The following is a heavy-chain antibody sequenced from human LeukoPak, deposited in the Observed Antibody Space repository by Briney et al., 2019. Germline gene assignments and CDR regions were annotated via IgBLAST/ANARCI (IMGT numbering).Heavy chain of an antibody. CDR1: GGSISSGDYY. J-gene: IGHJ3*02. CDR2: IYYSGST. V-gene: IGHV4-30-4*01. D-gene: IGHD1-20*01. CDR3: ATTGIPGHDAFDI. Sequence: PSETLSLTCTVSGGSISSGDYYWSWIRQPPGKGLEWIGYIYYSGSTYYNPSLKSRVTISVDTSKNQFSLKLSSVTAADTAVYYCATTGIPGHDAFDIWGQGTMVTVSS.